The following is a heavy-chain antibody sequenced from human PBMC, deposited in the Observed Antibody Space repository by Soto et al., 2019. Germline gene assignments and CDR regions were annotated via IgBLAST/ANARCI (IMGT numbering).Heavy chain of an antibody. D-gene: IGHD3-10*01. CDR3: ARVGGETSMVLDY. J-gene: IGHJ4*02. V-gene: IGHV4-34*01. CDR1: GGSFSGYY. CDR2: INHSGST. Sequence: QVQLQQWGAGLLKPSETLSHTCAVYGGSFSGYYWSWIRQPPGKGLEWIGEINHSGSTNYNPSLKSRVTISVDTSKNQFSLKLSSVTAADTAVYYCARVGGETSMVLDYWGQGTLVTVSS.